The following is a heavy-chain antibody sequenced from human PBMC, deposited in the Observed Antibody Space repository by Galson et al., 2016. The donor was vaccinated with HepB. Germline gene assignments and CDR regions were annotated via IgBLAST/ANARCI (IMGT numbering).Heavy chain of an antibody. V-gene: IGHV3-43D*03. CDR3: AEASGSDYFFEH. CDR1: GFTFQDYV. CDR2: INWDGSAT. D-gene: IGHD1-26*01. Sequence: SLRLSCAAFGFTFQDYVIHWVRQRPGKGLEWVSLINWDGSATFYTESVKGRFTTSRDSSKNSLYLQMNSLTTEDTAFYFCAEASGSDYFFEHWGQGSLVTVSS. J-gene: IGHJ4*02.